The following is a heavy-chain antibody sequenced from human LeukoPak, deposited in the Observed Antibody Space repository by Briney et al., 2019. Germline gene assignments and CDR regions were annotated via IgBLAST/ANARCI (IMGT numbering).Heavy chain of an antibody. CDR1: GFTFSFYA. Sequence: GESLRLSCAASGFTFSFYAMSWVRQAPGKGLEWVSRISGCGGSGSIVGTYYADSVKGRFTISRDTSTNTLYLQMNGLRAEDTAVYYCAKNFRNGTTSLDWFDPWGPGTLVTVSS. CDR3: AKNFRNGTTSLDWFDP. D-gene: IGHD1-7*01. V-gene: IGHV3-23*01. CDR2: ISGCGGSGSIVGT. J-gene: IGHJ5*02.